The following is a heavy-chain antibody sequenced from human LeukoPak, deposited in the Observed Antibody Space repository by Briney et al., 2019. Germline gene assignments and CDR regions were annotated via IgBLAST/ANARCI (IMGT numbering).Heavy chain of an antibody. J-gene: IGHJ5*02. V-gene: IGHV1-69*04. CDR1: GGTFSSYA. D-gene: IGHD5-18*01. CDR3: ATDTAPSGNWFDP. Sequence: SVKVSCKASGGTFSSYAISWVRQAPGQGLEWMGRIIPILGIANYAQKFQGRVTITADKSTSTAYMELSSLRSEDTAVCYCATDTAPSGNWFDPWGQGTLVTVSS. CDR2: IIPILGIA.